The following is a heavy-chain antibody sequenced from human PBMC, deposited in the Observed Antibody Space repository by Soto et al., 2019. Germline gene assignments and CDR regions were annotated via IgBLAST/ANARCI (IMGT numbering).Heavy chain of an antibody. CDR3: ARDGGPREYYYMDV. CDR1: GFTFSSYS. Sequence: PGGSLILSCAASGFTFSSYSRNWVRQAPGKGLEWVSSISSSSSYIYYADSVKGRFTISRDNAKNSLYLQMNSLRAEDTAVYYCARDGGPREYYYMDVWGKGTTVTVSS. J-gene: IGHJ6*03. D-gene: IGHD3-10*01. CDR2: ISSSSSYI. V-gene: IGHV3-21*01.